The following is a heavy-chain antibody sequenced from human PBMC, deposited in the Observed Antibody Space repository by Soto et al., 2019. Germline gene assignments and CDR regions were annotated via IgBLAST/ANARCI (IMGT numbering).Heavy chain of an antibody. CDR3: VKPPGYYSDSATYYSV. V-gene: IGHV1-46*01. CDR1: GYTFTNYY. CDR2: IHPDGGHT. D-gene: IGHD3-22*01. J-gene: IGHJ4*02. Sequence: ASVKVSCKASGYTFTNYYVQWVRQAPGQGLEWLGVIHPDGGHTTYSQKFHDRVTMTRDTFTSTVYMELSSLRAEDTAVYYCVKPPGYYSDSATYYSVWGRGTLVTVSS.